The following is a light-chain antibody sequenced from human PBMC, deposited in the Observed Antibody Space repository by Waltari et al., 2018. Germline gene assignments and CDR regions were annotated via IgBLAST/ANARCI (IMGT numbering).Light chain of an antibody. V-gene: IGLV6-57*01. CDR3: QSYDTSNRV. CDR1: SGSIASNY. Sequence: NFMLTQPHSVSESPGKTVTISCTRSSGSIASNYVQWYQQRPGSSPTTVIYEDNQRPSGFPDRFSGSIDSSSNSASLTISGLKTEDEADYYCQSYDTSNRVFGGGTKVTVL. CDR2: EDN. J-gene: IGLJ3*02.